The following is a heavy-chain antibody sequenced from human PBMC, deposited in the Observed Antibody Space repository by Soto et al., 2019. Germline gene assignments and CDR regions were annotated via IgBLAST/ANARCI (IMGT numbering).Heavy chain of an antibody. CDR1: GFTFNRHW. D-gene: IGHD6-6*01. CDR2: INPDGGIT. CDR3: ARPRSMSSSGFDI. J-gene: IGHJ3*02. Sequence: EAQLVESGGGLVQPGGSLRLSCAASGFTFNRHWLHWVRQDPGQGLVGVSRINPDGGITDYADFVKGRFTISRDNAKNTLYLQMNILRVEDTAVYYCARPRSMSSSGFDIWGQGTKVTVSS. V-gene: IGHV3-74*01.